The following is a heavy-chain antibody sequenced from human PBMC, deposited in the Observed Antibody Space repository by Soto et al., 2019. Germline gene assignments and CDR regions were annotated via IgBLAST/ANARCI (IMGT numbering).Heavy chain of an antibody. CDR2: IYWNDAK. Sequence: QITLRESGPTLGKPTQTLTLTCTFSGFSLNTAGAGVGWIRQPPGKALEWLALIYWNDAKRCSPSLKSKPTTTKDTSNNLVVLTMTNVAPVDTATYYCAHGGYGDYPGDNWFDPWGQGTLVTVSS. V-gene: IGHV2-5*01. CDR1: GFSLNTAGAG. CDR3: AHGGYGDYPGDNWFDP. J-gene: IGHJ5*02. D-gene: IGHD4-17*01.